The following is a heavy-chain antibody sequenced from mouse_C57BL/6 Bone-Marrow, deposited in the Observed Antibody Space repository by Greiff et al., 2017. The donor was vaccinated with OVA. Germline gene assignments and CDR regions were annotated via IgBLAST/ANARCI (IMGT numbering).Heavy chain of an antibody. CDR3: AGGAVSWFAC. CDR2: ISDGGSYT. V-gene: IGHV5-4*03. Sequence: DVKLQESGGGLVKPGGSLKLSCAASGFTFSSYAMSWVRQTPEKRLEWVATISDGGSYTYYPDNVKGRFTISRDNAKNNLYLQMSHLKSEDTSMYYCAGGAVSWFACWGQGTLVTVSA. CDR1: GFTFSSYA. J-gene: IGHJ3*01.